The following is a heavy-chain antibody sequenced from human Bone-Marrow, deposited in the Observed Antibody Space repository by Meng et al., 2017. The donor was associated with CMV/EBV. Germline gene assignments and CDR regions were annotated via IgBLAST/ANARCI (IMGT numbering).Heavy chain of an antibody. CDR2: ISSSGSTI. J-gene: IGHJ4*02. V-gene: IGHV3-48*03. CDR3: ARDYNWLPDY. Sequence: GGSLRLSCAASGFTFRSYGMNWVRQAPGKGLEWLSYISSSGSTIYYADSVKGRFTVSRDNAKNSLYLQMNNLRAGDTAVYYCARDYNWLPDYWGQGTLVTVSS. CDR1: GFTFRSYG. D-gene: IGHD1-20*01.